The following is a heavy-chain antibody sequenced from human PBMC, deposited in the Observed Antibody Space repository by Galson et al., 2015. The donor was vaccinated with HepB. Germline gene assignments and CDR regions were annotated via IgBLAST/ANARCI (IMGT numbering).Heavy chain of an antibody. CDR2: ISYDGSNK. J-gene: IGHJ2*01. D-gene: IGHD2-2*02. V-gene: IGHV3-30*18. CDR1: GFTFSSYG. Sequence: SLRLSCAASGFTFSSYGMHWVRQAPGKGLEWVAVISYDGSNKYYADSVKGRFTISGDNSKNTLYLQMNSLRAEDTAVYYCAKGGPAAIHPDWYFDLWGRGTLVTVSS. CDR3: AKGGPAAIHPDWYFDL.